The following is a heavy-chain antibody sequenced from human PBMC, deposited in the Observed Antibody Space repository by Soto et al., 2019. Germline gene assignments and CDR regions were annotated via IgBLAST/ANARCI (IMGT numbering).Heavy chain of an antibody. CDR1: GGSISSSSYY. Sequence: PSETMSLTCTVSGGSISSSSYYWGWIRQPPGKGLEWIGSIYYSGSTYYNPPLKSRVTISVDTSKNQFSLKLSSVTAADTAVYYCARHERSRDGTTFDYWGQGTLVTVSS. CDR3: ARHERSRDGTTFDY. J-gene: IGHJ4*02. CDR2: IYYSGST. D-gene: IGHD1-7*01. V-gene: IGHV4-39*01.